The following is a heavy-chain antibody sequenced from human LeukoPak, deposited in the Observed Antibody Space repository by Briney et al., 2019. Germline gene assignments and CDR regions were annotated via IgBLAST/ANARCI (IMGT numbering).Heavy chain of an antibody. CDR2: TYHSGST. Sequence: PSETLSLTCAVSGGSISSGGYYWSWIRQPPGKGLELIGYTYHSGSTYYNPSLKSRVTISVDRSKNQFSLRLTSVTAADTAVYYCARAFPFDDYGDPDAFDFWGQGTMVTASS. D-gene: IGHD4-17*01. CDR1: GGSISSGGYY. V-gene: IGHV4-30-2*01. CDR3: ARAFPFDDYGDPDAFDF. J-gene: IGHJ3*01.